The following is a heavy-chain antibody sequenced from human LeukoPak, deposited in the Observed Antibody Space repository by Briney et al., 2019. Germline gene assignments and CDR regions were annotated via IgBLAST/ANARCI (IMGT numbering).Heavy chain of an antibody. CDR1: GGSIATSSYY. V-gene: IGHV4-39*01. D-gene: IGHD2/OR15-2a*01. Sequence: SETLSLTCTVSGGSIATSSYYWGWIRQPPGKGLEWIGIIYYSGSTYYNPSLKGRVTISVDTSKNQFSLKLSSVTAADTAVYYCARAFRARYFDLWGRGTLVTVSS. CDR2: IYYSGST. CDR3: ARAFRARYFDL. J-gene: IGHJ2*01.